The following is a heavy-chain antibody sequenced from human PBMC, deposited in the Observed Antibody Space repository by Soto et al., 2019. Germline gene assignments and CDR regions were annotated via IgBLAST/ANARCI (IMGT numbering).Heavy chain of an antibody. D-gene: IGHD2-15*01. V-gene: IGHV4-30-2*01. Sequence: QLQLQESGSGLVKPSQTLSLTCAVSGGSISSGGYSWSWIRQPPGKGLEWIGYIYHSGSTYYNPSLKSRVTISEDSSKNQISLKLSPVTAAYTAGYYYARGQLVAAQHWGQGTQVTVSS. CDR2: IYHSGST. J-gene: IGHJ4*02. CDR1: GGSISSGGYS. CDR3: ARGQLVAAQH.